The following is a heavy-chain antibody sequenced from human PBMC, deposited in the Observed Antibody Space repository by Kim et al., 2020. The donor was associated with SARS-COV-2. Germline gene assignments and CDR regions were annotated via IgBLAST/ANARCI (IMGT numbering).Heavy chain of an antibody. J-gene: IGHJ6*02. CDR2: INSDGSST. Sequence: GGSLRLSCAASGFTFSSYWMHWVRQAPGKGLVWVSRINSDGSSTSYADSVKGRFTISRDNAKNTLYLQMNSLRAEDTAVYYCARASHWGSGPYYYYGMDVWGQGTTVTVSS. CDR3: ARASHWGSGPYYYYGMDV. V-gene: IGHV3-74*01. CDR1: GFTFSSYW. D-gene: IGHD7-27*01.